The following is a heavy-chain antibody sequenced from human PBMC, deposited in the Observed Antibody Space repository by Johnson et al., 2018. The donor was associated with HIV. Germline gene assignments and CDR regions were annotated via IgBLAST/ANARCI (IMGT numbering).Heavy chain of an antibody. CDR2: INWDGDST. CDR1: RFTFDDYA. CDR3: AKDVDSSRWWRAFDM. Sequence: EVQLVESGGGVVQPGGSLRLSCETSRFTFDDYAMHWVRQAPGKGLEWVSLINWDGDSTYYADSVKGRFTISRDNSKNTLYLQMHSLRAEDTAVYYCAKDVDSSRWWRAFDMWGQGTMVSVSS. D-gene: IGHD6-13*01. V-gene: IGHV3-43D*03. J-gene: IGHJ3*02.